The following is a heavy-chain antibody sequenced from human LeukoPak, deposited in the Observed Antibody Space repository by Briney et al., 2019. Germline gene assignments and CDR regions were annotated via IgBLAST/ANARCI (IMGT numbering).Heavy chain of an antibody. D-gene: IGHD3-22*01. CDR1: GFRFSSYW. CDR2: IKYDGSLK. J-gene: IGHJ4*02. CDR3: ASSHDSSGND. Sequence: GGCLRLSCVASGFRFSSYWMAWVRQAPGKWLEWVANIKYDGSLKFYVDSVKGRFTISRDNAKNSLYLEMNSLRADDTAVYFCASSHDSSGNDWGQGTMVTVSS. V-gene: IGHV3-7*01.